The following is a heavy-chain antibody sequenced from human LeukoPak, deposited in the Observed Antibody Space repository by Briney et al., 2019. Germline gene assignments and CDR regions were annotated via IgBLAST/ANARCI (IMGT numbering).Heavy chain of an antibody. J-gene: IGHJ6*02. V-gene: IGHV1-18*01. D-gene: IGHD3-3*01. CDR2: ISAYNGNT. CDR1: GYTFTSYG. Sequence: GASVKVSCKASGYTFTSYGISWVRQAPGQGLEWMGWISAYNGNTNYAQKLQGRVTMTTDTSTSTAYMELRSLRSDDTAVYYCAAPDGVVTKYYYCYGMDVWGQGTTVTVSS. CDR3: AAPDGVVTKYYYCYGMDV.